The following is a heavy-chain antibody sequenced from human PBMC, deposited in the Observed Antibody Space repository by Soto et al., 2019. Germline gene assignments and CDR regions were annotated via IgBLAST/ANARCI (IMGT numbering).Heavy chain of an antibody. CDR3: ARNIDYYYGPGSGNGHGF. CDR1: GYTFTSYY. J-gene: IGHJ6*02. Sequence: QVQLVQSGAEVKEPGDSVRVSCEASGYTFTSYYIHWVRQAPGQGLEWMGWINPKFGDTTYAQDFQGRVSMTRDIPISTVYMELSRLTSDDTAIYYCARNIDYYYGPGSGNGHGFWGQGSTVTVFS. D-gene: IGHD3-10*01. CDR2: INPKFGDT. V-gene: IGHV1-2*02.